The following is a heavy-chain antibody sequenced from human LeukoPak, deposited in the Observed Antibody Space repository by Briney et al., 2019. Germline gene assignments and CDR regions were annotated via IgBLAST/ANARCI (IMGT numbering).Heavy chain of an antibody. CDR1: GGSISSYY. CDR3: ARTILGYCSSTSCYKVNYYYGMDV. J-gene: IGHJ6*02. V-gene: IGHV4-4*07. Sequence: PSETLSLTCTVSGGSISSYYWSWIRQPAGKGLEWIGRIYTSGSTNYNPSLKSRVTMSVDTSKNQFSLKLSSVTAADTAVYYCARTILGYCSSTSCYKVNYYYGMDVWGQGTTVTVSS. D-gene: IGHD2-2*02. CDR2: IYTSGST.